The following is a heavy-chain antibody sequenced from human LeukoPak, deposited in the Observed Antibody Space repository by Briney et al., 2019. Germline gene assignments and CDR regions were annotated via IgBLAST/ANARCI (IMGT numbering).Heavy chain of an antibody. CDR3: ATDYYDSSGYYYNPYYFDY. CDR2: ISGSGGST. V-gene: IGHV3-23*01. D-gene: IGHD3-22*01. J-gene: IGHJ4*02. Sequence: GGSLRLSCAASGFTFSSYAMSWVRQAPGKGLEWVSAISGSGGSTYYADSVKGRFTISRDNSKNTLYLQMNSLRAEDTAVYYCATDYYDSSGYYYNPYYFDYWGQGTLVTVSS. CDR1: GFTFSSYA.